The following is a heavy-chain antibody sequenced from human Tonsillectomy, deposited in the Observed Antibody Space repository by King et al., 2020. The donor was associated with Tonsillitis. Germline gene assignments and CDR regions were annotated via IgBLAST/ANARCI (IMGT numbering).Heavy chain of an antibody. CDR3: AREEWGDAYFDW. CDR2: IYYSGIT. Sequence: QLQESGPGLVKPSETLSLTCTVSGGSFSHYYWSWIRQPPGKGLEWFGYIYYSGITNYNPSLQSRVTISVDTSKNQFSLKLRSVTASDTAVYYCAREEWGDAYFDWGGQGTLVTVSS. D-gene: IGHD3-3*01. CDR1: GGSFSHYY. V-gene: IGHV4-59*01. J-gene: IGHJ4*02.